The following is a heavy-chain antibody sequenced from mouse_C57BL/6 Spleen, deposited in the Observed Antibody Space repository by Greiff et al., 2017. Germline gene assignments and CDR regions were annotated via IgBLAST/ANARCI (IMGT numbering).Heavy chain of an antibody. J-gene: IGHJ2*01. CDR2: INPSSGYT. CDR1: GYTFTSYW. Sequence: VQLQQSGAELAKPGASVKLSCKASGYTFTSYWMHWVKQRPGQGLEWIGYINPSSGYTKYNQKFKDKATSTADKSSSTAYMQLSSLTYEDSAVYYCARSGSSYENYFDYWGQGTTLTVSS. D-gene: IGHD1-1*01. CDR3: ARSGSSYENYFDY. V-gene: IGHV1-7*01.